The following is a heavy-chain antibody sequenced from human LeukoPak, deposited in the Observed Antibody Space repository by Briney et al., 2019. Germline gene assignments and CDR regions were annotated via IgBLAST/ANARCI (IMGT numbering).Heavy chain of an antibody. V-gene: IGHV3-74*01. CDR2: INSDGRST. CDR3: AHTVWSGNYFDY. CDR1: GFTFSTSW. Sequence: GGSLGLSCAASGFTFSTSWMHWVRQVPGKGLVWVSRINSDGRSTDYADSVKGRFTTSRDNTKNTLYLQTNSLRVEDTAMYYCAHTVWSGNYFDYWGQGTLVTVSS. J-gene: IGHJ4*02. D-gene: IGHD3-3*01.